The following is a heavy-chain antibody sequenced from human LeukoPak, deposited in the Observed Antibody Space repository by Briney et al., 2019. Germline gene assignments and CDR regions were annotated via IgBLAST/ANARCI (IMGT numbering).Heavy chain of an antibody. D-gene: IGHD2-8*01. CDR3: ARDWTCTNGVCYIYDY. CDR2: INSDGSST. J-gene: IGHJ4*02. Sequence: GGSLRLSCAASGFAFSSYWMHWVRQAPGKGLVWVSRINSDGSSTSYADSVKGRFTISRDNAKSTLYLQMNSLRAEDTAVYYCARDWTCTNGVCYIYDYWGQGTLVTVSS. CDR1: GFAFSSYW. V-gene: IGHV3-74*01.